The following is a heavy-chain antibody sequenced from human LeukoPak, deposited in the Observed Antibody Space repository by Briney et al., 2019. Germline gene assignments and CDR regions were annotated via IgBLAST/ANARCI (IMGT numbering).Heavy chain of an antibody. J-gene: IGHJ3*02. CDR3: AKGGTHHYDSSGCPDAFDI. Sequence: PGGSLRLSCAASGFTFSSYAMSWVRQAPGKGLEWVSAISGSGGSTYYADSVKGRFTISRDNSKNTLYLQMNSLRAEDTAVYYCAKGGTHHYDSSGCPDAFDIWGQGTMVTVSS. V-gene: IGHV3-23*01. CDR1: GFTFSSYA. D-gene: IGHD3-22*01. CDR2: ISGSGGST.